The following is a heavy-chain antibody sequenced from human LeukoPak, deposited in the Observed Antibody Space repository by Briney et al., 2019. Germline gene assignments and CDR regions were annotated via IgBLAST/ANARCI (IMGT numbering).Heavy chain of an antibody. CDR1: GFTFSGYW. Sequence: GGSLRLSCAASGFTFSGYWMSWVRQAAGRGLEWVASIKQDGSEKYYVDSVKGRFTISRDNAKNSLFLQMNSLRAEDTAVYYCARDWQWQQLDGDAFDIWGQGTMVTVSS. CDR2: IKQDGSEK. D-gene: IGHD6-13*01. CDR3: ARDWQWQQLDGDAFDI. V-gene: IGHV3-7*04. J-gene: IGHJ3*02.